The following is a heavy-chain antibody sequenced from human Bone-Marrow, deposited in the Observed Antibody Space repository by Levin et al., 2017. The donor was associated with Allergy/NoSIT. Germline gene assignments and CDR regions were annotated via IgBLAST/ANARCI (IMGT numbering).Heavy chain of an antibody. CDR3: VKGSMAAGDGDSYYSRDV. D-gene: IGHD6-13*01. V-gene: IGHV3-30*18. Sequence: GGSLRLSCAASGFTFSTYGMHWVRQAPGEGLEWVAVISYDGSNKYYADYVKGRFTISRDNSKNTLYLQMNSPSAEDTAVYYCVKGSMAAGDGDSYYSRDVWGQGTTVTVYS. J-gene: IGHJ6*02. CDR2: ISYDGSNK. CDR1: GFTFSTYG.